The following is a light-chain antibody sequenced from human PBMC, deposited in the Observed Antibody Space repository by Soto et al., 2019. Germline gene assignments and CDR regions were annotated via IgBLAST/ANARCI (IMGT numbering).Light chain of an antibody. CDR1: SSNIGAGYD. Sequence: QSVLTQPPSVSGAPGQRVTISCTGSSSNIGAGYDAHWYQQLPGTAPKLLIYGNSNRPSGVPDRFSGSKSGTSASLAITGLQAEDEADYYCQSYDSSLTLYVFGTGTKLTVL. J-gene: IGLJ1*01. CDR2: GNS. CDR3: QSYDSSLTLYV. V-gene: IGLV1-40*01.